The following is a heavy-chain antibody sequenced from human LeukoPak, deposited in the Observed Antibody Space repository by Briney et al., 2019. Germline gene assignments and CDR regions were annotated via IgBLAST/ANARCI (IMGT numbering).Heavy chain of an antibody. J-gene: IGHJ4*02. CDR3: ARTQDCSGGSCYSPIDY. CDR2: IYASGST. CDR1: GGSISSYY. D-gene: IGHD2-15*01. V-gene: IGHV4-4*07. Sequence: SETLSLTCSVSGGSISSYYWSWIRQPAGKGLEWIGRIYASGSTNYNPSLKSRVTISVDTSKNQFSLKLSSVTAADTAVYYCARTQDCSGGSCYSPIDYWGQGTLVTVSS.